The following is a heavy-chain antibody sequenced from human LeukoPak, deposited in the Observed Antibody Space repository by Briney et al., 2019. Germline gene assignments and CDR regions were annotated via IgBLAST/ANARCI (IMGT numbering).Heavy chain of an antibody. CDR2: IDPRDSYT. V-gene: IGHV5-10-1*01. Sequence: GESLKISCKGSGYNFISYWINWVRQMPGKGLEWMGRIDPRDSYTHYSPSFQGHDTISVDKSITTAYLQWRSLRASDTAIYYCFGPFDNWGQGTLVTVSS. CDR3: FGPFDN. D-gene: IGHD3-16*01. CDR1: GYNFISYW. J-gene: IGHJ4*02.